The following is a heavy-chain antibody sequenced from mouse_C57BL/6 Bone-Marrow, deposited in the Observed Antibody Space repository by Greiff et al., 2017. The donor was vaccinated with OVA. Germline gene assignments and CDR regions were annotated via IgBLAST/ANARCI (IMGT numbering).Heavy chain of an antibody. Sequence: QVQLKQPGAELVKPGASVKLSCKASGYTFTSYWMHWVKQRPGQGLEWIGMIHPNSGSTNYNEKVKSKATLTVDKSSSTAYMQLSSLTSEDSAVYYCARGDYGNYFWYFDVWGTGTTVTVSS. V-gene: IGHV1-64*01. CDR2: IHPNSGST. J-gene: IGHJ1*03. CDR1: GYTFTSYW. D-gene: IGHD2-1*01. CDR3: ARGDYGNYFWYFDV.